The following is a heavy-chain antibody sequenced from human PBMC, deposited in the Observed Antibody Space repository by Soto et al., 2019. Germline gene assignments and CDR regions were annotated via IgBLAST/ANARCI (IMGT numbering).Heavy chain of an antibody. CDR1: RAFINSGGFY. CDR3: VRGGIAGHRFDP. V-gene: IGHV4-31*03. CDR2: IFHSGST. Sequence: QVQLQESGPGLVKPTQTLSLTCSVSRAFINSGGFYYSWIRQPPGKGLEWLGYIFHSGSTLYNPSLRGRRTLSADTSRNQLSLYLASVTAADTAVYYCVRGGIAGHRFDPWGQGILVTVSS. D-gene: IGHD2-15*01. J-gene: IGHJ5*02.